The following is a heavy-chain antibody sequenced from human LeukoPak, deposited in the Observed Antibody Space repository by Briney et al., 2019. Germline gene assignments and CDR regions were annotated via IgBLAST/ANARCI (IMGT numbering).Heavy chain of an antibody. CDR2: ISGSGGST. V-gene: IGHV3-23*01. D-gene: IGHD3-3*01. Sequence: GGSLRLSCAASGFTFSSCAMSWVRQAPGKGLEWVSAISGSGGSTYYADSVKGRFTISRDNSKNTLYLQMNSLRAEDTAVYYCAKVKQDFWSGYFFDYWGQGTLVTVSS. CDR3: AKVKQDFWSGYFFDY. CDR1: GFTFSSCA. J-gene: IGHJ4*02.